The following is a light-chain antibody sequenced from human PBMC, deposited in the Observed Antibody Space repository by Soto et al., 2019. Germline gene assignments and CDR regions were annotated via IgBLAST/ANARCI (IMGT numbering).Light chain of an antibody. Sequence: QSVLTQPPSASGTPGQRVTISCSGSSSNIGSNTVNWYQQLPGTAPKLLIYNNNQRPSGVPDRFSVSKSGTSASLAISGLQSEDEADYYGAAWDDRLNGLVFGTGTKLTVL. CDR2: NNN. J-gene: IGLJ1*01. V-gene: IGLV1-44*01. CDR3: AAWDDRLNGLV. CDR1: SSNIGSNT.